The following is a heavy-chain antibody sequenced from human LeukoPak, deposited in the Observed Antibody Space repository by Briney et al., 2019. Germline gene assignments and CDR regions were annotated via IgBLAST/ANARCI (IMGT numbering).Heavy chain of an antibody. CDR2: IYYSGST. D-gene: IGHD6-19*01. CDR1: GGSISSYY. CDR3: ARGTGWLVPHY. Sequence: SETLSLTCTVSGGSISSYYWSWIRQPPGKGLEWIGSIYYSGSTYYNPSLKSRVTISVDTSKNQFSLKLSSVTAADTAVYYCARGTGWLVPHYWGQGTLVTVSS. V-gene: IGHV4-59*12. J-gene: IGHJ4*02.